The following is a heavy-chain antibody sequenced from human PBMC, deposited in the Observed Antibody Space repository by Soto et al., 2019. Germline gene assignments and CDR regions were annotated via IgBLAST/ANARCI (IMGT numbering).Heavy chain of an antibody. V-gene: IGHV4-34*01. CDR2: IYHSGST. Sequence: PSETLSLTCSVSGGSMNSYYWSWIRHSPGKGLEWIGEIYHSGSTNYNPSLKSRVTISVDTSQNQYSLKLSSVTAADTAVYYCARAPGYCSSTSCHNFDYWGQGTLVTSPQ. CDR1: GGSMNSYY. CDR3: ARAPGYCSSTSCHNFDY. J-gene: IGHJ4*02. D-gene: IGHD2-2*01.